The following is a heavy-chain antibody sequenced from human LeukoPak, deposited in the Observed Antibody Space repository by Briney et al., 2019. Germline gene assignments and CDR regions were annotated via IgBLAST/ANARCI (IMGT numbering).Heavy chain of an antibody. CDR2: ISAYNGNT. V-gene: IGHV1-18*01. D-gene: IGHD3-3*01. Sequence: ASVKVSCKASGYTFTSYGISWVRQAPGQGLEWMGWISAYNGNTNYAQKLQGRVTMTTDTSTSTAYMELRSLRSDDTAVYYCARAVGNDFWSAYSWFDPWGQGTLVTVSS. CDR3: ARAVGNDFWSAYSWFDP. CDR1: GYTFTSYG. J-gene: IGHJ5*02.